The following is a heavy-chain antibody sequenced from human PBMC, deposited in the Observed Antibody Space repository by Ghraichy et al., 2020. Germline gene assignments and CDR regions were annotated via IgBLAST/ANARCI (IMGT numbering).Heavy chain of an antibody. D-gene: IGHD3-3*01. Sequence: GGSLRLSCAASGFTVSSNYMSWVRQAPGKGLEWVSVIYSGGSTYYADSVKGRFTISRDNSKNTLYLQMNSLRAEDTAVYYCARDWGLTIFGKHYYYGMDVWGQGTTVTVSS. V-gene: IGHV3-53*01. CDR3: ARDWGLTIFGKHYYYGMDV. CDR2: IYSGGST. J-gene: IGHJ6*02. CDR1: GFTVSSNY.